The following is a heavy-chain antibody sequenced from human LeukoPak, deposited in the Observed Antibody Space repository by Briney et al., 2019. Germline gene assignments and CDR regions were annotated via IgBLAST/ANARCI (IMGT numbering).Heavy chain of an antibody. J-gene: IGHJ4*02. D-gene: IGHD3-22*01. CDR3: ARSTYYYDSSGCLYPSFFDY. V-gene: IGHV3-21*01. CDR1: GFTFRTAS. Sequence: GGSLRLSCAASGFTFRTASMNWVRQAPGKGLEWVSSISGGGDAYYADSVKGRFTISRDNAKDSLYLQINSLRAEDTGVYYCARSTYYYDSSGCLYPSFFDYWGQGNLVTVSS. CDR2: ISGGGDA.